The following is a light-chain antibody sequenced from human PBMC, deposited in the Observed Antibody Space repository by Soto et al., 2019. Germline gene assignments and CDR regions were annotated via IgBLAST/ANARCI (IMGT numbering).Light chain of an antibody. V-gene: IGLV2-14*03. CDR3: VSFTSSTTYV. Sequence: QSALTQPASVSASPGQSITISGTGTSSDVGGSNFVSWYQQHPGKPPKLIIYDVATRPSGVSNRFSGSKSGSTASLIISRLQTEDEADYYCVSFTSSTTYVFGSGTKVTVL. CDR1: SSDVGGSNF. J-gene: IGLJ1*01. CDR2: DVA.